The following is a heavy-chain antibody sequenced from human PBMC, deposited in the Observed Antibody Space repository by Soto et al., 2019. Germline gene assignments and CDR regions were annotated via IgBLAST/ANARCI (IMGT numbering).Heavy chain of an antibody. CDR3: TTDSHLSKAFVRFDY. D-gene: IGHD3-3*02. Sequence: PGWSLRLACACCGLTLNNSVINWLRQTTGKGLEWVGRIRSNIDGGTADYAAPVKGRFAVSRDDSINVGYLQMNSVTTEDTAISYCTTDSHLSKAFVRFDYCGHGTMVTGSS. J-gene: IGHJ4*01. CDR2: IRSNIDGGTA. V-gene: IGHV3-15*07. CDR1: GLTLNNSV.